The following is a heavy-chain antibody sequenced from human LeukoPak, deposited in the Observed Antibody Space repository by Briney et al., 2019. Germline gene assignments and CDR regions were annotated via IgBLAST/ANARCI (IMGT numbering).Heavy chain of an antibody. J-gene: IGHJ3*02. CDR2: IYYSGST. Sequence: SETLSLTCTVSGGSISSYYWSWIRQPPGKGLEWIGYIYYSGSTNYNPSLESRVTISVDTSKNQFSLKLSSVTAADTAVYYCARGGPFDAFDIWGQGTMVTVSS. CDR3: ARGGPFDAFDI. D-gene: IGHD3-10*01. CDR1: GGSISSYY. V-gene: IGHV4-59*01.